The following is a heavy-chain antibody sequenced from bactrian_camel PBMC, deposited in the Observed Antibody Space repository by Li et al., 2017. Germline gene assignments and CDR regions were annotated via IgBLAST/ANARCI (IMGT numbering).Heavy chain of an antibody. CDR1: GYRYASYC. D-gene: IGHD1*01. V-gene: IGHV3S10*01. Sequence: DVQLVESGGGSVQSGGSLRLSCAASGYRYASYCMGWFRQAPGKEAEKVAFIDSYGATDYHNSVKGRFTISQDNAKNMMYLQMNSLKPDDTAVYYCAATGQMLSVAGCSTQGTQVTVS. CDR2: IDSYGAT. J-gene: IGHJ4*01.